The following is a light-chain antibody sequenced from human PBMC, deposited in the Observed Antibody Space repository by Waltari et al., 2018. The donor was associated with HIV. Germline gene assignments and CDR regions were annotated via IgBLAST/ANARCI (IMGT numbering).Light chain of an antibody. CDR1: SSNFGVNN. V-gene: IGLV1-47*01. CDR2: RNN. CDR3: AAWDDSLSGPV. J-gene: IGLJ2*01. Sequence: QSVLTQPPSASGTPGQGVPTLFSGTSSNFGVNNFYWYQQPPGRAPKPLSIRNNQRPSGVPDRFSGSKSGTSASLAISGLRSEDEADYYCAAWDDSLSGPVFGGGTKLTVL.